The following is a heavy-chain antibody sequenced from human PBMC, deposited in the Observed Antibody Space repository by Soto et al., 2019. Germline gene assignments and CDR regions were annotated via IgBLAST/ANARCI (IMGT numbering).Heavy chain of an antibody. CDR2: IYYSGST. CDR3: AGDPGSGSYYGWFDP. D-gene: IGHD3-10*01. CDR1: GGSISRYY. Sequence: QVQLQESGPGLVKPSETLSLTCTVSGGSISRYYWNWIRQPPGKGLEWIGYIYYSGSTNYNPSLRSPVTLSVDPSNTPFPLTLSSVTAADTAVYYCAGDPGSGSYYGWFDPWGQGTLVTVSS. V-gene: IGHV4-59*01. J-gene: IGHJ5*02.